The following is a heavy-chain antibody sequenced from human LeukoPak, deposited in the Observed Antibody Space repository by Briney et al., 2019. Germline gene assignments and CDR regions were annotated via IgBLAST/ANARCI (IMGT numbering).Heavy chain of an antibody. D-gene: IGHD1-14*01. Sequence: PGGSLRLSCAASGFTFRNSGMTWARQAPGKGLEWVSAISGRSGRTYYADSVRGRFTISRDNSKNTLYLEMNSLRTDDTAVYYCAGNTYRPLQHWGQGTLVTVSS. J-gene: IGHJ4*02. CDR2: ISGRSGRT. V-gene: IGHV3-23*01. CDR1: GFTFRNSG. CDR3: AGNTYRPLQH.